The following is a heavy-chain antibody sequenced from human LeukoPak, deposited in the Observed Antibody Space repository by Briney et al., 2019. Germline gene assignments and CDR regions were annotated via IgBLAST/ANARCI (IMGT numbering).Heavy chain of an antibody. V-gene: IGHV3-74*01. CDR1: GFTFSSYW. CDR3: ARGPPDGSGSYYPGAD. J-gene: IGHJ4*02. Sequence: GGSLRLSCSASGFTFSSYWMHWVRQVPGKGLVWVSRINSHGSSTSYADSVKGRFTISRDNAKNTLYLQMNSLRVEDTAVYYCARGPPDGSGSYYPGADWGQGTLVTVSS. D-gene: IGHD3-10*01. CDR2: INSHGSST.